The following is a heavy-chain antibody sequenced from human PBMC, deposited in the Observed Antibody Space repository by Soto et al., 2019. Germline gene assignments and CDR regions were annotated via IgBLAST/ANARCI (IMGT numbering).Heavy chain of an antibody. D-gene: IGHD5-12*01. CDR2: ISAYNGNT. J-gene: IGHJ6*02. CDR3: ARGGYSGYDLGYYYYYGMDV. Sequence: EASVKVSCKASGYTFTSYGISWVRQAPGQGLEWMGWISAYNGNTNYAQKLQGRVTMTTDTPTSTAYMELRSLRSDDTAVYYCARGGYSGYDLGYYYYYGMDVWGQGTTVTVSS. V-gene: IGHV1-18*04. CDR1: GYTFTSYG.